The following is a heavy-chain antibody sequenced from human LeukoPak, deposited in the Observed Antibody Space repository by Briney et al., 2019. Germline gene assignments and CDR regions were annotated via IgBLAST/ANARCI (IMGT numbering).Heavy chain of an antibody. CDR1: GGSFSGYY. V-gene: IGHV4-34*01. Sequence: PSETLSLTCAVYGGSFSGYYWSWIRQPPGKGLEWIGEINHSGSTNYNPSLKSRVTISVDTSKNQFSLKLSSVTAADTAVYYCARPRGPVYYDSSGYLYWGQGTLVTVSS. CDR2: INHSGST. J-gene: IGHJ4*02. CDR3: ARPRGPVYYDSSGYLY. D-gene: IGHD3-22*01.